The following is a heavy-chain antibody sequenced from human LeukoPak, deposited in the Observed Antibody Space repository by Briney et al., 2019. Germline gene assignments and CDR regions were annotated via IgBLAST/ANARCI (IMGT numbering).Heavy chain of an antibody. V-gene: IGHV3-53*01. CDR2: IYSGGTT. Sequence: GGFLRLSCAASGFIVSSNYMSWVRQAPGKGLEWVSIIYSGGTTYYADSVRGRFSISRDNSKNTVFLQMNNLRAEDTAVYYCATLTVGATGYFQHWGQGTLVTVSS. CDR1: GFIVSSNY. CDR3: ATLTVGATGYFQH. D-gene: IGHD1-26*01. J-gene: IGHJ1*01.